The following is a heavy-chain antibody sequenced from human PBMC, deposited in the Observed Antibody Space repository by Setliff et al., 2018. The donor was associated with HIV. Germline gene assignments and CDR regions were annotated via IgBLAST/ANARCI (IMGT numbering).Heavy chain of an antibody. CDR1: GYTLSELS. J-gene: IGHJ4*02. Sequence: ASVKVSCKVSGYTLSELSIHWVRQAPGKGLEWMGGFDPQHGETIYAQKFQDRVTMTEKTSTDTAYMELSSLRSDDTAVYYRATFYDSGTLTSFDYWGQGTLVTVSS. V-gene: IGHV1-24*01. D-gene: IGHD3-10*01. CDR3: ATFYDSGTLTSFDY. CDR2: FDPQHGET.